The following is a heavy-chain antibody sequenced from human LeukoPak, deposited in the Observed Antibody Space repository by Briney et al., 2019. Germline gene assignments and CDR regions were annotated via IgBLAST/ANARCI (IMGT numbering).Heavy chain of an antibody. CDR2: ISTSSSTI. CDR1: GFTFSSYT. Sequence: GGSLRLSRAASGFTFSSYTMNWVRQAPGKGLEWVSYISTSSSTIYYADSVKGRFTISRDNAKNSLYLQMNSLRDEDTAVYYCARGRRRDGYNSLFDYWGQGTLVTVSS. CDR3: ARGRRRDGYNSLFDY. V-gene: IGHV3-48*02. D-gene: IGHD5-24*01. J-gene: IGHJ4*02.